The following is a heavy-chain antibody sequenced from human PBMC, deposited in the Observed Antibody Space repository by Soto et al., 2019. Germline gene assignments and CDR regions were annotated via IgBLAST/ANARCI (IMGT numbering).Heavy chain of an antibody. CDR1: GGTFSSYA. CDR2: IIPIFGTA. CDR3: ARWYYYDSSGYRYGMDV. V-gene: IGHV1-69*13. Sequence: SVKVSCKASGGTFSSYAISWVRQAPGQGLEWMGGIIPIFGTANYAQKFQGRVTITADESTSTAYMELSSLRSEDTAVYYCARWYYYDSSGYRYGMDVWGQGTTVTVS. J-gene: IGHJ6*02. D-gene: IGHD3-22*01.